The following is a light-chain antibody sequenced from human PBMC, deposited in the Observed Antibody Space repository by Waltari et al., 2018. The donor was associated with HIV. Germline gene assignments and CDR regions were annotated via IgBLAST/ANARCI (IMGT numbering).Light chain of an antibody. Sequence: QSVLTQPPSVSGAPGQRVTISCTGSRSNIGAGYDVHWYQQLPGTAPKLIIYGNTNRPSGVPDRFSGSKSGTSASLAITGLQAEDEADYYCQSYDSSLSASVFGEGTKLTVL. CDR3: QSYDSSLSASV. CDR2: GNT. J-gene: IGLJ2*01. V-gene: IGLV1-40*01. CDR1: RSNIGAGYD.